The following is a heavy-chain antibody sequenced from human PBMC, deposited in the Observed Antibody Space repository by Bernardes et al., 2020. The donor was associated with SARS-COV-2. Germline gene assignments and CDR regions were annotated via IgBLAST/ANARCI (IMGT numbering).Heavy chain of an antibody. Sequence: ESMRGRFTISRDNARNSLYLQMNSLRAEDTAVYYCAREVGTVPAAKDYFDYWGQGTLVTVSS. V-gene: IGHV3-21*01. D-gene: IGHD2-2*01. CDR3: AREVGTVPAAKDYFDY. J-gene: IGHJ4*02.